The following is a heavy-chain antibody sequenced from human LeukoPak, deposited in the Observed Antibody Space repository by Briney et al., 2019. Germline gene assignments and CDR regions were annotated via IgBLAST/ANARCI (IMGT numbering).Heavy chain of an antibody. Sequence: GGSLRLSCAASGFTVSSNYMNWVRQAPGKGLEWVSVVYSAGSTYYADSVKGRFTISRDNSKNTVYLQMNSLRAEDTAVYYCARGYDYGDYFDYWGQRTLVTVSA. J-gene: IGHJ4*02. D-gene: IGHD4-17*01. V-gene: IGHV3-53*01. CDR1: GFTVSSNY. CDR2: VYSAGST. CDR3: ARGYDYGDYFDY.